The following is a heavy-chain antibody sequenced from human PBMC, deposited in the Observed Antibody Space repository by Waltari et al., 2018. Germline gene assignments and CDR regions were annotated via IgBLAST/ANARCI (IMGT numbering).Heavy chain of an antibody. J-gene: IGHJ4*02. Sequence: EVQLLESGGGLVQPGGSLRLSCAASGFTFTNYAMTWVRQAPGKGLEWVSVITGSGDSTYYAGSGKGRFTISRDSSKNTLYLQMNSLRAEDTAIYYCAKVSTGSSSERVGYYFHYWGQGTLVTVSS. CDR2: ITGSGDST. CDR3: AKVSTGSSSERVGYYFHY. CDR1: GFTFTNYA. D-gene: IGHD6-13*01. V-gene: IGHV3-23*01.